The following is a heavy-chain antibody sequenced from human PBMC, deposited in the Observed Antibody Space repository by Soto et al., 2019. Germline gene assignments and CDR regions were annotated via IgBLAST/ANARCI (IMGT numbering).Heavy chain of an antibody. V-gene: IGHV3-23*01. CDR2: LDGAGGST. Sequence: LGGSLRLSCLASGFTFGDFAMTWVPHVPGRGLEWVASLDGAGGSTYYAESVRGRFSISRDNSQNTLFLQMKRLTVDDTAIYYCAAPRDEYGSGVSWFTYGMDIWGQGTTVTVSS. CDR3: AAPRDEYGSGVSWFTYGMDI. D-gene: IGHD3-10*01. J-gene: IGHJ6*02. CDR1: GFTFGDFA.